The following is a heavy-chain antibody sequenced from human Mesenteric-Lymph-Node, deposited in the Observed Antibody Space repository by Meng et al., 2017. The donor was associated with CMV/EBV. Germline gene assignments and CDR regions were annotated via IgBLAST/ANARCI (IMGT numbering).Heavy chain of an antibody. CDR2: IHSDGTST. J-gene: IGHJ4*02. CDR3: VRGNNYFDS. CDR1: GFTFSDYW. V-gene: IGHV3-74*01. Sequence: GESLKISCAVSGFTFSDYWMHWVRQVPGKGLVWVSRIHSDGTSTDSADSVKGRFTISRDNAKNTPYLQMNSLRAEDTAIYYCVRGNNYFDSWGQGTLVTVSS.